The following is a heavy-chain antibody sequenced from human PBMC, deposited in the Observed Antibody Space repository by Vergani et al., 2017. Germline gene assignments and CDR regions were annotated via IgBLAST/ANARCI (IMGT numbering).Heavy chain of an antibody. V-gene: IGHV1-24*01. J-gene: IGHJ4*02. Sequence: QVQLVQSGSEVRKPGASVKVSCQVSGYSLTELTIHWVRQAPGKGVEWMGGFDPEHGEVTFAHHIQGRVTMTEDRYTDTAYMELSSLRPEDTALYYCEIGTDDDDSSGYDLDYWGQGTLVTVSS. CDR2: FDPEHGEV. CDR3: EIGTDDDDSSGYDLDY. CDR1: GYSLTELT. D-gene: IGHD3-22*01.